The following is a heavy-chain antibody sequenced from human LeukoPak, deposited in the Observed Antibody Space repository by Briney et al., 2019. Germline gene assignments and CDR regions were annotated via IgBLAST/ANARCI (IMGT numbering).Heavy chain of an antibody. J-gene: IGHJ4*02. CDR2: IIPIFGTA. V-gene: IGHV1-69*05. Sequence: ASVKVSCKASGGTFSSYAISWVRQAPGQGLEWMGGIIPIFGTANYAQKFQGRVTITTDESTSTACMELSSLRSEDTAVYYCARLGYCSGGSCFGYSSGYYDWGRGTLVTVSS. CDR3: ARLGYCSGGSCFGYSSGYYD. CDR1: GGTFSSYA. D-gene: IGHD2-15*01.